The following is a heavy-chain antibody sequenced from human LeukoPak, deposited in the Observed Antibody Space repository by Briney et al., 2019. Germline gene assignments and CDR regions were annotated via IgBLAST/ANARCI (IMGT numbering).Heavy chain of an antibody. Sequence: PGGSLRLSCAASGFTFSSYGMHWVRQAPGKGLEGVAFIRNDGSNEYYGDSMKGRVTISRDNSKNTLYVQMNSLRTEDTAVCYCAKDSTQVWFSPRSGTTLFYYWYMDVWGKGTTVTVSS. CDR3: AKDSTQVWFSPRSGTTLFYYWYMDV. CDR2: IRNDGSNE. J-gene: IGHJ6*03. V-gene: IGHV3-30*02. D-gene: IGHD1-1*01. CDR1: GFTFSSYG.